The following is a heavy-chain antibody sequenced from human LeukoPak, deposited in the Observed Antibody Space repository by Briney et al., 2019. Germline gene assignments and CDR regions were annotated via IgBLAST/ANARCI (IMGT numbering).Heavy chain of an antibody. J-gene: IGHJ1*01. V-gene: IGHV3-48*04. CDR1: GFTFDSYT. Sequence: PGGSLRLSCTASGFTFDSYTMNWVRQAPGKGLEWVSFITSLGSTIYYADSVKGRFTISRDNAKNSLYLQMKSLRPEDTAVYYCAREGIAAAGEHWGQGTLVTVSS. CDR3: AREGIAAAGEH. CDR2: ITSLGSTI. D-gene: IGHD6-13*01.